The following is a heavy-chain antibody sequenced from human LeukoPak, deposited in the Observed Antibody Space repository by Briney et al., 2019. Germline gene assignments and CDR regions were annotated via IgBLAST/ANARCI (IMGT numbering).Heavy chain of an antibody. CDR1: GFTFSSYN. V-gene: IGHV3-21*01. D-gene: IGHD2-21*02. CDR3: ARDRNCGGDCYGITDY. Sequence: PGGSLRLSCAASGFTFSSYNMNWVRQAPGKGLEWVSSITSGSSYIYYADSVKGRFTISRDNAKNSLYLQMNSLRAEDTAVYYCARDRNCGGDCYGITDYWGQGTLVTVSS. J-gene: IGHJ4*02. CDR2: ITSGSSYI.